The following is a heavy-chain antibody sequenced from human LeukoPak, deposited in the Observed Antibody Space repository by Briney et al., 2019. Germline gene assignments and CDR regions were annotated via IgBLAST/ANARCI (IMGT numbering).Heavy chain of an antibody. J-gene: IGHJ3*02. V-gene: IGHV4-30-2*01. D-gene: IGHD5-12*01. CDR3: ARADVDTVATDI. CDR2: IYHSGTT. CDR1: RGSIGSGAYY. Sequence: SETLSLTCTVSRGSIGSGAYYRSWIRQPPGKGLEWIGYIYHSGTTYHNPSLKSRITILLDRSKNQFSLRLSSVTAADTAVYYCARADVDTVATDIWGQGTMVTVSS.